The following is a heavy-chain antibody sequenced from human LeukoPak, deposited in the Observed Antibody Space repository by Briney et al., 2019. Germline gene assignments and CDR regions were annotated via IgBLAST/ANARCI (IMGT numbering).Heavy chain of an antibody. V-gene: IGHV3-20*04. J-gene: IGHJ3*02. CDR2: IKWNGGST. CDR3: ARDRGPYDSSGSYPYDAFDI. Sequence: GGSLRLSCAASGFTFEDYGMTWVRQAPGKGLECVSSIKWNGGSTGYADPVKGRFTISRDNAKNSLFLQMNSLRAEDTALYYCARDRGPYDSSGSYPYDAFDIWGQGTMVTVSS. CDR1: GFTFEDYG. D-gene: IGHD3-22*01.